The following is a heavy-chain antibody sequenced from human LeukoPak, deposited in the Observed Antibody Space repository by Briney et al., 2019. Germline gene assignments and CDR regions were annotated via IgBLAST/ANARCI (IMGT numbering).Heavy chain of an antibody. CDR1: GYSFTSYW. Sequence: PGESLKISCEGSGYSFTSYWIAWVRQMPGKGLEWTGIIYPGDFDTRYSPSFQGQVTISADKSINTAYLQWSSLKASDTAIYYCARRALTTGYFDYWGQGSLVTVSS. CDR3: ARRALTTGYFDY. V-gene: IGHV5-51*01. D-gene: IGHD1-1*01. J-gene: IGHJ4*02. CDR2: IYPGDFDT.